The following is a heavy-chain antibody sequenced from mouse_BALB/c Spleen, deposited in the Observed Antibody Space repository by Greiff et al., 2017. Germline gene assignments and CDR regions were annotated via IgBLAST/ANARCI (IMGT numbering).Heavy chain of an antibody. CDR3: ARSYYGSRGYWYFDV. Sequence: LVKTGASVKISCKASGYSFTGYYMHWVKQSHGKSLEWIGYISCYNGATSYNQKFKGKATFTVDTSSSTAYMQFNSLTSEDSAVYYCARSYYGSRGYWYFDVWGAGTTVTVSS. CDR1: GYSFTGYY. CDR2: ISCYNGAT. D-gene: IGHD1-1*01. J-gene: IGHJ1*01. V-gene: IGHV1S34*01.